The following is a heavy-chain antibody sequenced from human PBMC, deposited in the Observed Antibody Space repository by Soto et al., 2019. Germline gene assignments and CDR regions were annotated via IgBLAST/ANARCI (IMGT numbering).Heavy chain of an antibody. D-gene: IGHD3-10*01. Sequence: ESGGGMVQPGGSLTLSCAATGFTFSTYWMSWVRQAPGKGLEWVANMNPDGSERHYVDSVKGRFTISRDNAKNLLFLHMNSLRVEDTAVYYCARDPSFGALDYWGQGALVTVSS. CDR2: MNPDGSER. CDR1: GFTFSTYW. V-gene: IGHV3-7*01. CDR3: ARDPSFGALDY. J-gene: IGHJ4*02.